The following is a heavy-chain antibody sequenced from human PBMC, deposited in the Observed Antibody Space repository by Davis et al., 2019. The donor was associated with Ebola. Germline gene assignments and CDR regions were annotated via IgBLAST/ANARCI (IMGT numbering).Heavy chain of an antibody. V-gene: IGHV4-59*12. CDR3: ASLGTSY. J-gene: IGHJ4*02. D-gene: IGHD7-27*01. Sequence: MPSETLSLTCAVYGGSFSGYYWSWIRQPPGKGLEWIGYIYYSGSTNYNPSLKSRVTISVDTSKNQFSLKLSSVTAADTAVYYCASLGTSYWGQGTLVTVSS. CDR1: GGSFSGYY. CDR2: IYYSGST.